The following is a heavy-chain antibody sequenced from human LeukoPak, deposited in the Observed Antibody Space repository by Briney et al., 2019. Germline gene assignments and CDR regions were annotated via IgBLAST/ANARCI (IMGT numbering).Heavy chain of an antibody. CDR1: GFTFSSYA. Sequence: PGGSLRLSCAASGFTFSSYAMSWVRQAPGKGLEWVSAISGSGGSTYYADSVKGRFTISRDNSKNTLYLRMNSLRAEDTAVYYCANGREYYYDSSGYPGPYFDYWGQGTLVTVSS. CDR3: ANGREYYYDSSGYPGPYFDY. J-gene: IGHJ4*02. D-gene: IGHD3-22*01. V-gene: IGHV3-23*01. CDR2: ISGSGGST.